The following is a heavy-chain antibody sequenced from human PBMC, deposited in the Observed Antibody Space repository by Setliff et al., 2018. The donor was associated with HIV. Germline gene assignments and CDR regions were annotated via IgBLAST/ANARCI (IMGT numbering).Heavy chain of an antibody. D-gene: IGHD3-16*01. CDR3: ARDCAYVRCPFFDY. CDR1: GFTFSSYW. J-gene: IGHJ4*02. CDR2: IKQDGSEK. V-gene: IGHV3-7*03. Sequence: GGSLRLSCAASGFTFSSYWMSWVRQAPGKGLEWVANIKQDGSEKYYVDSVKGRFTISRDNAKNSLYLQMNSLRAEDTAVYCCARDCAYVRCPFFDYWGQGTLVTVSS.